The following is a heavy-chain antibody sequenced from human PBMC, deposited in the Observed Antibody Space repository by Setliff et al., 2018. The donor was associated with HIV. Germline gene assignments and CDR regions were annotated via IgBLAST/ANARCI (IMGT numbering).Heavy chain of an antibody. J-gene: IGHJ4*02. V-gene: IGHV4-4*07. CDR1: DSGTYY. Sequence: SETLSLTCTVSDSGTYYWSWIRQHAGKGLEWIGRVSSRGDTNYNPALKSRVTRSVDTSKNQFSLKLTSVTASDTAVYYCARAAAGNTGPFDLWGQGSPVTVSS. D-gene: IGHD4-17*01. CDR2: VSSRGDT. CDR3: ARAAAGNTGPFDL.